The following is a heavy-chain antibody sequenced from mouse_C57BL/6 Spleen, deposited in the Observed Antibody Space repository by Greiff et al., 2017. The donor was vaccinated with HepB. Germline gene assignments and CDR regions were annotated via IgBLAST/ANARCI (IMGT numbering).Heavy chain of an antibody. CDR1: GFTFSSYA. J-gene: IGHJ4*01. CDR3: ARDYGSAVYAMDY. V-gene: IGHV5-4*01. CDR2: ISDGGSYT. Sequence: EVQLVESGGGLVKPGGSLKLSCAASGFTFSSYAMSWVRQTPEKRLEWVATISDGGSYTYYPDNVKGRFTISRDNAKNNLYLQMSHLKSEDTAMYYCARDYGSAVYAMDYWGQGTSVTVSS. D-gene: IGHD1-1*01.